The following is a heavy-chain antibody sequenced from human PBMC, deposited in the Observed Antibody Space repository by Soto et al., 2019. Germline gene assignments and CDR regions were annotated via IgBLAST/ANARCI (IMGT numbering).Heavy chain of an antibody. CDR1: GFTVRSND. CDR3: ARENYDFWSGYAYYYGMDV. D-gene: IGHD3-3*01. CDR2: IYSGGST. V-gene: IGHV3-53*01. Sequence: QPWGSLRLSCAASGFTVRSNDMGWVRQAPGKGLEWVSVIYSGGSTYYADSVKGRFTISRDNSKNTLYLQMNSLRAEDTAVYYCARENYDFWSGYAYYYGMDVWGQGTTVTVSS. J-gene: IGHJ6*02.